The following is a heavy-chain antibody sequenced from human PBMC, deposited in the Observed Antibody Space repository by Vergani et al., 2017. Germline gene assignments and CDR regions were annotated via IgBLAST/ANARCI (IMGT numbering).Heavy chain of an antibody. CDR1: GGSISSYY. D-gene: IGHD3-16*02. J-gene: IGHJ6*03. CDR2: IYYSGST. V-gene: IGHV4-59*01. Sequence: QVQLQESGPGLVKPSETLSLTCTVSGGSISSYYWSWIRQPPGKGLEWIGYIYYSGSTNYNPSLKSRVTISVDTSKNQFSLKLSSGTAADTAVYYCAKVVGDYVWGSYRPNDMDVWGKGTTVTVSS. CDR3: AKVVGDYVWGSYRPNDMDV.